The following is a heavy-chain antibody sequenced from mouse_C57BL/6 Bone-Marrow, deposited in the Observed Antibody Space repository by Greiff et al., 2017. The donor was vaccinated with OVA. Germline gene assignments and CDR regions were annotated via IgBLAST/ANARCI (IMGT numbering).Heavy chain of an antibody. CDR2: IHPSDSDT. D-gene: IGHD1-1*01. J-gene: IGHJ1*03. CDR1: GYTFTSYW. V-gene: IGHV1-74*01. CDR3: AIWDYGSPSSYWYFDV. Sequence: QVQLQQPGAELVKPGASVKVSCKASGYTFTSYWMHWVKQRPGQGLEWIGRIHPSDSDTNYNQKFKGKATLTVDKSSSTAYMHISSLTSEDSAVYYYAIWDYGSPSSYWYFDVWGTGTTVTVSS.